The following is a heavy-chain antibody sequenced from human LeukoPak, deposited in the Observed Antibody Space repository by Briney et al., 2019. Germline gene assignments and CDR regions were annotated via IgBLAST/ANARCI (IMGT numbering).Heavy chain of an antibody. V-gene: IGHV4-59*08. Sequence: ASETLSLTYTVSSGSISGSYWSWIRQPPGKGLEWIGYIYYSGSTNYNPSLKSRVTISVDTSKNQFSLKLSSVTAADTAVYYCARHLIQPYYFDYWGQGTLVTVSS. J-gene: IGHJ4*02. CDR2: IYYSGST. D-gene: IGHD5-18*01. CDR1: SGSISGSY. CDR3: ARHLIQPYYFDY.